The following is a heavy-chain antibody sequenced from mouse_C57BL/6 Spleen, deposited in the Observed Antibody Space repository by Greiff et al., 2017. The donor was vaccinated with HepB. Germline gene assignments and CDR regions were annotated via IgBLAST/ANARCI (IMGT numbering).Heavy chain of an antibody. CDR2: ISDGGSYT. J-gene: IGHJ4*01. Sequence: EVKLVESGGGLVKPGGSLKLSCAASGFTFSSYAMSWVRQTPEKRLEWVATISDGGSYTYYPDNVKGRFTISRDNAKNNLYLQMSHLKSEDTAMYYCARDPRYDYYAMDYWGQGTSVTVSS. V-gene: IGHV5-4*01. CDR1: GFTFSSYA. CDR3: ARDPRYDYYAMDY.